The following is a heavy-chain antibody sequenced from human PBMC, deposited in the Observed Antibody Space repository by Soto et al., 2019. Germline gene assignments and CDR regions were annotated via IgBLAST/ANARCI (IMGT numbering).Heavy chain of an antibody. V-gene: IGHV4-59*01. CDR1: GGPINNYY. J-gene: IGHJ4*02. Sequence: SETLSLTCTVSGGPINNYYWSWIRQPPGKGLEWIGYISYGGSPNYSPSLKSRVTISADTSKNQISLKVNSVTAADTAVYYCARGYCTGGSCYRPGFDYWGQGTLVTVS. CDR2: ISYGGSP. D-gene: IGHD2-15*01. CDR3: ARGYCTGGSCYRPGFDY.